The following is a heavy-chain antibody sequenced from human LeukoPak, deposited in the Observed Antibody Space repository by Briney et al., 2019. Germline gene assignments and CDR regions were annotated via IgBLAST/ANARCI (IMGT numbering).Heavy chain of an antibody. D-gene: IGHD6-13*01. V-gene: IGHV3-53*01. J-gene: IGHJ4*02. CDR2: IYSDNT. CDR3: AKSGAPWGSWYYFDS. Sequence: GGSLRLSCTLSVFTVSSNSMSWVREAPGQRLECVSFIYSDNTHYSDPVKGRLTISRHNSKHTLYLQINRLRVGDPAIHYCAKSGAPWGSWYYFDSWGQGTLVAVSS. CDR1: VFTVSSNS.